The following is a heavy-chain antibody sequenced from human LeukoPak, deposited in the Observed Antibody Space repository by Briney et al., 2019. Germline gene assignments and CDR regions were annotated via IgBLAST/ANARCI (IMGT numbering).Heavy chain of an antibody. CDR1: GFTFSSYA. Sequence: PGRSLRLSCAASGFTFSSYAMHWVRQAPGKGLEWVAVISYDGSNKYYADSVKGRFTISRDNSKNTLYLQMNSLRAEDTAVYYCARDATFGVVIIRAGYMDVWGKGTTVTVSS. V-gene: IGHV3-30*01. J-gene: IGHJ6*03. D-gene: IGHD3-3*01. CDR3: ARDATFGVVIIRAGYMDV. CDR2: ISYDGSNK.